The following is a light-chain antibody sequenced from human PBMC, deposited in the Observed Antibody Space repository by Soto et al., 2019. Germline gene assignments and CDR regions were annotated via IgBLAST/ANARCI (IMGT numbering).Light chain of an antibody. CDR1: QSVPNNY. J-gene: IGKJ4*01. CDR2: AAS. CDR3: QQYGNSPPVT. Sequence: EFVLTQSPGTLSLSPGERATLSCRASQSVPNNYLAWYQQRPGQAPRLLIYAASIRATGIPGRISGSGPGTDFTLTISRLEPEDFAVYHCQQYGNSPPVTFGGGTKVDIK. V-gene: IGKV3-20*01.